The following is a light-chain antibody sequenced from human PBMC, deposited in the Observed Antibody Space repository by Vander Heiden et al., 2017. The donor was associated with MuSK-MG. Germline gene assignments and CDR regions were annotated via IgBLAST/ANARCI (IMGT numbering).Light chain of an antibody. Sequence: EIVLTQSPGTLSLSPGERATLSCRASQSVSSSYLAWYQQKPGQAPRLLIYGASSRATGIPDRLSGSGSGTDFTLTISRLEPEDLAVYYCHQYGSSPLTFGGGTKVEIK. V-gene: IGKV3-20*01. CDR1: QSVSSSY. J-gene: IGKJ4*01. CDR3: HQYGSSPLT. CDR2: GAS.